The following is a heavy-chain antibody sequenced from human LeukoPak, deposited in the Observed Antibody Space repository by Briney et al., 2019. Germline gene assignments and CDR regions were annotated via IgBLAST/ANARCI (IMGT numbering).Heavy chain of an antibody. CDR2: ISSNGGST. Sequence: GGSLRLSCAASGFTFSSYAMHWVRQAPGKGLEYVSAISSNGGSTYYANSVKGRFTISRDNSKNTLYLQMGSLRAEDMAVYYCAKDISYYYDSSGYYYGGGAFDIWGQGTMVTVSS. CDR3: AKDISYYYDSSGYYYGGGAFDI. V-gene: IGHV3-64*01. CDR1: GFTFSSYA. J-gene: IGHJ3*02. D-gene: IGHD3-22*01.